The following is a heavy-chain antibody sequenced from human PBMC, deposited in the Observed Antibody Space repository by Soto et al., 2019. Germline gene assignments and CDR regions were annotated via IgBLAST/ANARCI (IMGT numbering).Heavy chain of an antibody. CDR3: TTGIYYDILTGYHNVAY. CDR2: IKSKTDGGTA. D-gene: IGHD3-9*01. Sequence: PGGSLRLSCVASGFNLSHPWMTWVRQAAGKGLEWAGRIKSKTDGGTADYAAPVKGRATISRDDSKNTVYLQMNSLKTEDTAVYYCTTGIYYDILTGYHNVAYWGQGALVTVSS. V-gene: IGHV3-15*01. CDR1: GFNLSHPW. J-gene: IGHJ4*02.